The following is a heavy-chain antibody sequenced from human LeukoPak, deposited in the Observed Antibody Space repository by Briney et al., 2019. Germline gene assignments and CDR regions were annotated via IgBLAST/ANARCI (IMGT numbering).Heavy chain of an antibody. Sequence: QPSETLSLTCTVSGGSISSSSYYWGWIRQPPGKGLEWIGYIYYSGSTNYNPSLKSRVTISVDTSKNQFSLKLSSVTAADTAVYYCARVDGMVRGVTDWGQGTLVTVSS. CDR2: IYYSGST. V-gene: IGHV4-61*05. CDR1: GGSISSSSYY. J-gene: IGHJ4*02. D-gene: IGHD3-10*01. CDR3: ARVDGMVRGVTD.